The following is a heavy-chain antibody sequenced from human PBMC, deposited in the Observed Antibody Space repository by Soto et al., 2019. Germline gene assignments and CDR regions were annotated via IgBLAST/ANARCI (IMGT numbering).Heavy chain of an antibody. J-gene: IGHJ5*02. Sequence: QVQLQESGPGLVKPSQTLSLTCTVSGGSISSGDYYWSWIRQPPGKGLEWIGYIYYSGSTYYNPSLKSRVTISIDTSTNQFSLKLSSLTAADTAVYYCARVIGTTGWFDPWGQGTLVTVSS. CDR2: IYYSGST. CDR1: GGSISSGDYY. V-gene: IGHV4-30-4*01. CDR3: ARVIGTTGWFDP. D-gene: IGHD1-7*01.